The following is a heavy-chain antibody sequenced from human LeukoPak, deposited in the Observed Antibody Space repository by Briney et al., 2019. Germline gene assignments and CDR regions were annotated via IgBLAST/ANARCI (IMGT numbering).Heavy chain of an antibody. CDR2: INHSGST. CDR3: ARDKKVYYGMDV. CDR1: GGSISSSSYY. J-gene: IGHJ6*02. V-gene: IGHV4-39*07. Sequence: SETLSLTCTVSGGSISSSSYYWSWIRQPPGKGLEWIGEINHSGSTNYNPSLKSRVTISVDTSKNQFSLKLSSVTAADTAVYYCARDKKVYYGMDVWGQGTTVTVSS.